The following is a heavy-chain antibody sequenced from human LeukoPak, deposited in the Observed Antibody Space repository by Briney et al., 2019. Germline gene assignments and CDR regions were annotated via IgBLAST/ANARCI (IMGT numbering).Heavy chain of an antibody. D-gene: IGHD6-13*01. CDR1: GYTFTSYD. V-gene: IGHV1-8*01. J-gene: IGHJ4*02. CDR3: ARGRGSSWPGNY. Sequence: GASVKVSCKASGYTFTSYDINWVRQATGQGLEWMGWMSPNSGNTGYAQKFQGRVTITRNTSISTAYMELSSLRSEDTAVYYCARGRGSSWPGNYWGQGTLVTVSS. CDR2: MSPNSGNT.